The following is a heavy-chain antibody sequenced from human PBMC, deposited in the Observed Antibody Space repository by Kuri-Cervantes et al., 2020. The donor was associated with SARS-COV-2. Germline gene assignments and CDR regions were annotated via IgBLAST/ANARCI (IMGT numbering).Heavy chain of an antibody. CDR3: ARAGYCSSTSCYYYYYYYMDV. CDR2: IDGSGGST. Sequence: GESLKISCAASGFTFNNYAMSWVRQAPGKGLEWVSAIDGSGGSTYYADSVKGRFTISRDNSKNTLYLQMNSLRAEDTAVYYCARAGYCSSTSCYYYYYYYMDVWGKGTTVTVSS. CDR1: GFTFNNYA. J-gene: IGHJ6*03. D-gene: IGHD2-2*01. V-gene: IGHV3-23*01.